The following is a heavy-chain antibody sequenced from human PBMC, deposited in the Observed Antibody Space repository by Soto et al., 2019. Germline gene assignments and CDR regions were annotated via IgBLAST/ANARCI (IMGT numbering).Heavy chain of an antibody. CDR3: ARAGLVGSTTSWFDP. Sequence: PSETLSLTCTVSGGSISSGGYYWSWIRQHPGKGLEGIGYIYYTGNTYYNPSLKSRVIISIATSKKQFSLKVRSVTAADTAVYYCARAGLVGSTTSWFDPWGQGTLVTVSS. CDR2: IYYTGNT. V-gene: IGHV4-31*03. D-gene: IGHD1-26*01. CDR1: GGSISSGGYY. J-gene: IGHJ5*02.